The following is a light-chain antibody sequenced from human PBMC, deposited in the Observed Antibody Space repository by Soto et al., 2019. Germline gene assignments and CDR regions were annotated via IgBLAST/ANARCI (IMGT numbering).Light chain of an antibody. V-gene: IGKV1-13*02. Sequence: AIQLTQSPSSLSASVGDRVTITCRASQGVSSALAWYQQKPGKPPKVLIYDGSSLQSGVPLRFRGSGSGTEFTLTITVLQHEDFGTYYCQHFQGDPLTYGQGTRLEI. J-gene: IGKJ5*01. CDR1: QGVSSA. CDR3: QHFQGDPLT. CDR2: DGS.